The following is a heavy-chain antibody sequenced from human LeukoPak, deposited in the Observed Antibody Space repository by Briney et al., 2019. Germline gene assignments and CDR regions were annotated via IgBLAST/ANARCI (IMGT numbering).Heavy chain of an antibody. V-gene: IGHV3-7*01. CDR2: INQDGSEI. J-gene: IGHJ2*01. CDR3: ARGQDSMIVVRTTNWFFDL. Sequence: PGGSLRLSCAASGFTFSEYWMSWVRQAPGKGLEWLANINQDGSEIYYVDSVKGRFTISRDNGKNSLYLQINSLRADDTAVYYCARGQDSMIVVRTTNWFFDLWGRGTLVTVSS. CDR1: GFTFSEYW. D-gene: IGHD3-22*01.